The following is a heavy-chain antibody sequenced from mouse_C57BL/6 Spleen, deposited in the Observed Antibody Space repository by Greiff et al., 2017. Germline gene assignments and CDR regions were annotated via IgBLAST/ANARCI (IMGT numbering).Heavy chain of an antibody. V-gene: IGHV1-66*01. Sequence: VQGVESGPELVKPGASVKISCKASGYSFTSYYIHWVKQRPGQGLEWIGWIYPGSGNTKYNEKFKGKATLTADTSSSTAYMQLSSLTSEDSAVYYCARSTGGGYSYAMDYWGQGTSVTVSS. J-gene: IGHJ4*01. CDR2: IYPGSGNT. CDR1: GYSFTSYY. CDR3: ARSTGGGYSYAMDY. D-gene: IGHD2-3*01.